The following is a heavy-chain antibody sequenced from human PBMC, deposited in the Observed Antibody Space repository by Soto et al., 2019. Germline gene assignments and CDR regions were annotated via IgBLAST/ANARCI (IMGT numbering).Heavy chain of an antibody. V-gene: IGHV4-30-4*01. CDR1: GGSISGGVGGLYY. J-gene: IGHJ2*01. Sequence: QLQLRESGPGLVKPSETLSLTCTVSGGSISGGVGGLYYWSWIRQPPGKGLEWIGYIYDSGSTYYNPSLTSRLTRSVDTSKPQFSLRLSSVTAADTALYYCAREVTALTTDWYFDLWGRGTLVTVSS. CDR3: AREVTALTTDWYFDL. CDR2: IYDSGST. D-gene: IGHD4-17*01.